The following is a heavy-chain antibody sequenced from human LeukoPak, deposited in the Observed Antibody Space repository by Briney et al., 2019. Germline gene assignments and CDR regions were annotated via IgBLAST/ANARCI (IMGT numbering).Heavy chain of an antibody. CDR1: GGSISSSSYY. CDR2: IYYSGST. Sequence: SETLSLTCTVSGGSISSSSYYWGWIRQPLGKGLEGIGSIYYSGSTYYNPSLKSRVTISVDTSKNQFSLKLSSVTAADTAVYYCARERSSLAYCGGDCRPRYYMDVWGKGTTVTVSS. D-gene: IGHD2-21*01. V-gene: IGHV4-39*07. CDR3: ARERSSLAYCGGDCRPRYYMDV. J-gene: IGHJ6*03.